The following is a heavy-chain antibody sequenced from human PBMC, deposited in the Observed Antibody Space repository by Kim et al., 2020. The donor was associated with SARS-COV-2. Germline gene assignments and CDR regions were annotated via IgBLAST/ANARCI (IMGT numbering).Heavy chain of an antibody. Sequence: SVKGRFTNSRDDAKNTVYLQMNSRRAEDTAVYYCARDRDGYSYGSSGMDVWGQGTTVTVS. D-gene: IGHD5-18*01. V-gene: IGHV3-30*07. CDR3: ARDRDGYSYGSSGMDV. J-gene: IGHJ6*02.